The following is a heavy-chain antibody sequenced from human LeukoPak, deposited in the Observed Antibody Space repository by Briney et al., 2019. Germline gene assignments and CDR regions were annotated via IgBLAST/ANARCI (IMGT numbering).Heavy chain of an antibody. V-gene: IGHV3-73*01. CDR3: TTGCSSTSCDIDC. CDR2: IRSKANSYAT. J-gene: IGHJ4*02. Sequence: QPGGSLKLSCAASGFTFSGSAMHWVRQASGKGLEWVGRIRSKANSYATAYAASVKGRFTISRDDSKNTAYLQMNSLKTEDTAVYYCTTGCSSTSCDIDCWGQGTLVTVSS. CDR1: GFTFSGSA. D-gene: IGHD2-2*01.